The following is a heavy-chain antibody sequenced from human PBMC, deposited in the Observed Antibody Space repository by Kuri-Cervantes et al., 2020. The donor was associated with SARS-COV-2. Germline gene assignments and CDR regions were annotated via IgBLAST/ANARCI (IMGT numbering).Heavy chain of an antibody. CDR1: GFTFSSYA. V-gene: IGHV3-23*01. CDR3: AKEIRATTRFDAFDI. Sequence: GESLKISCAASGFTFSSYAMSWVRQAPGKGLEWVSAISGSGGSTYYADSVKGRFTISRDNSKNTLYLQMNSLRAEDTAVYYCAKEIRATTRFDAFDICGQGTMVTVSS. CDR2: ISGSGGST. D-gene: IGHD1-26*01. J-gene: IGHJ3*02.